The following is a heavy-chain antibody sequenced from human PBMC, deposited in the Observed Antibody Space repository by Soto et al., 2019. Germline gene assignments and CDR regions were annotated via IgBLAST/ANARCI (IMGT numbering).Heavy chain of an antibody. J-gene: IGHJ5*02. Sequence: ASVKVSCKASGYTFTGYFMHWVRQAPGEGLGWMGWINSNSGATKYAPKFQGRVTMTRDTSNRTAYLELSRLTSDDTAVYYCARGGGTTLAPLPWGQGTPVTVSS. CDR2: INSNSGAT. V-gene: IGHV1-2*02. D-gene: IGHD3-16*01. CDR3: ARGGGTTLAPLP. CDR1: GYTFTGYF.